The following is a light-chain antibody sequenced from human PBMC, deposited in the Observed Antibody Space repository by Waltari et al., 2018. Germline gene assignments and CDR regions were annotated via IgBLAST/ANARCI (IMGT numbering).Light chain of an antibody. CDR3: AAWDDSLSGPNWV. CDR2: RNN. V-gene: IGLV1-47*01. CDR1: SSTIGRNN. J-gene: IGLJ3*02. Sequence: QSVLTQPPSASGTPGQRVTISCSGSSSTIGRNNVYWYQQLPGTAPKLLIYRNNQRPSGVPDRFSGSKSGTSASLAISGLRSEDEADYYCAAWDDSLSGPNWVFGGGTKLTVL.